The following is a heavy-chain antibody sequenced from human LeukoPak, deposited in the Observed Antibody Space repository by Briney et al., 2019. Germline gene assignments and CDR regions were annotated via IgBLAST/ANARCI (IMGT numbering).Heavy chain of an antibody. CDR3: ARGLPPGTSVDVIFGGWYY. CDR2: MNPNSGNT. Sequence: GASVKVSCKASGYTFTSYDINWVRQATGQGLEWMGWMNPNSGNTGYAQKFQGRVTITRNTSISTAYMELSSLRSEDTAVYYCARGLPPGTSVDVIFGGWYYWGQGTLVTVSS. J-gene: IGHJ4*02. V-gene: IGHV1-8*03. D-gene: IGHD1-7*01. CDR1: GYTFTSYD.